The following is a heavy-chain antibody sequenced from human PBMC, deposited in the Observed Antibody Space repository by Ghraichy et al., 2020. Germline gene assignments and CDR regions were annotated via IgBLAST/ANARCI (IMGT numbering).Heavy chain of an antibody. Sequence: GESLNISCGASGFNFDDYTMSWVRQGPGRGLEWVSLISWDGGRTYYADSVKGRFTISRDNSKNSLYLQMNSLRTEDTAVYYCARREDSTGYFDLWGRGTLVTVSS. CDR3: ARREDSTGYFDL. CDR1: GFNFDDYT. J-gene: IGHJ2*01. V-gene: IGHV3-43*01. CDR2: ISWDGGRT. D-gene: IGHD2-8*02.